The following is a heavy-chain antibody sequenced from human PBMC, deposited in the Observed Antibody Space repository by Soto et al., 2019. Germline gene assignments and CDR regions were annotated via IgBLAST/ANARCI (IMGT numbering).Heavy chain of an antibody. CDR1: GGSLSGYY. V-gene: IGHV4-34*01. D-gene: IGHD5-12*01. J-gene: IGHJ4*02. CDR3: ARGQEGVVATH. Sequence: QVQLQQWGAGLLKPSETLSLTCVVYGGSLSGYYWSWIRQPPGKGLEWIGEIKDGGLTNYSPSLKSRATISVDTPKNQYALKLPSVTAADTAVYYCARGQEGVVATHWDQGTLVTVSS. CDR2: IKDGGLT.